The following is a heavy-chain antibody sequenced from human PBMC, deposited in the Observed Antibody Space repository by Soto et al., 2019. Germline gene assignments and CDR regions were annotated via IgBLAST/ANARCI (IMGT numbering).Heavy chain of an antibody. V-gene: IGHV3-23*01. CDR1: GFTFSIYA. Sequence: GSLRLSCAASGFTFSIYAMSWVLQAPWKGLEWVSAISGSGGSTYYADSVKGRFTISRDNSKNTLYLQMNSLRAEDTAVYYCAKARSRYSSGWSPDSFDYWGQGTLVTVSS. D-gene: IGHD6-19*01. CDR3: AKARSRYSSGWSPDSFDY. J-gene: IGHJ4*02. CDR2: ISGSGGST.